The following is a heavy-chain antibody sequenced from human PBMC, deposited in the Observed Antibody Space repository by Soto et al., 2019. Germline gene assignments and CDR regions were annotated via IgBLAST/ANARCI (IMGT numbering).Heavy chain of an antibody. D-gene: IGHD1-26*01. V-gene: IGHV3-53*01. J-gene: IGHJ6*02. CDR2: IYSGGST. Sequence: GGSLRLSCAASGFTVSSNYMSWVRQAPGKGLEWVSVIYSGGSTYYADSVKGRFTISRDNSKNTLYLQMNSLRAEDTAVYYCARDRRGRVGATTYYYYGMDVWGQGTTVTVS. CDR3: ARDRRGRVGATTYYYYGMDV. CDR1: GFTVSSNY.